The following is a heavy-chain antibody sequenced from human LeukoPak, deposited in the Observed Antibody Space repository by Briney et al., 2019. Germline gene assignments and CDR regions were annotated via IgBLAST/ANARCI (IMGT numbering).Heavy chain of an antibody. V-gene: IGHV3-7*03. CDR1: GFTFSTYW. J-gene: IGHJ5*02. CDR3: AKDPEVPAAIVLNWFDP. Sequence: GGSLRLSCAASGFTFSTYWMAWIRQAPGKGLEWVANIKEDGSEKYYVDSVKGRFTISRDNAKNSVFLQMNSLRAEDTAVYYCAKDPEVPAAIVLNWFDPWGQGTLVTVSS. D-gene: IGHD2-2*01. CDR2: IKEDGSEK.